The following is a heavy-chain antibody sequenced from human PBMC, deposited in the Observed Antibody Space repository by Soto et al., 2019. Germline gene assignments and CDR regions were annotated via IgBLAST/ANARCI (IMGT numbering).Heavy chain of an antibody. CDR1: GFTFGSYW. Sequence: EVQLVESGGGSAQTGGSLRISCAASGFTFGSYWMDWVRQAPGKGLVWVSRINGDGSITTYADSVKGRFTISRDSVGNTLYLQMNNLRADDTAVYYCSRETLWFGESLKSGGRGTLVTVSS. CDR3: SRETLWFGESLKS. CDR2: INGDGSIT. V-gene: IGHV3-74*01. J-gene: IGHJ4*01. D-gene: IGHD3-10*01.